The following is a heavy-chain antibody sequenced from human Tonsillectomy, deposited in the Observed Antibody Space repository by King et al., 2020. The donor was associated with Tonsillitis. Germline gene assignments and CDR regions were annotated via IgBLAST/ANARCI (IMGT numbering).Heavy chain of an antibody. D-gene: IGHD2-2*01. Sequence: VQLVESGGGVVQPGRSLRLSCAASGFTFSSYGMHWVRQAPGKGLAWVAVISYDGSNKYYADSLKGRFTISRDNSKNTLYLQMNSLRAEDTAVYYCAKDRFSSTRGYMDVWGKGTTVTVSS. CDR3: AKDRFSSTRGYMDV. V-gene: IGHV3-30*18. CDR1: GFTFSSYG. CDR2: ISYDGSNK. J-gene: IGHJ6*03.